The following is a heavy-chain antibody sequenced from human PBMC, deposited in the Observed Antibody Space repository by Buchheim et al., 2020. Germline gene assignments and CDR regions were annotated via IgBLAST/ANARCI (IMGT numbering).Heavy chain of an antibody. CDR1: GGSFSGYY. J-gene: IGHJ6*02. CDR3: ARAGRGYSYGCGPYDYGMDV. V-gene: IGHV4-34*01. CDR2: INHSGST. D-gene: IGHD5-18*01. Sequence: QVQLQQWGAGLLKPSETLSLTCAVYGGSFSGYYWSWIRQPPGQGLEWIGEINHSGSTNSNPSPKSRVTISVDTSKNQFSLKLSSVTAADTAVYYGARAGRGYSYGCGPYDYGMDVWGQGTT.